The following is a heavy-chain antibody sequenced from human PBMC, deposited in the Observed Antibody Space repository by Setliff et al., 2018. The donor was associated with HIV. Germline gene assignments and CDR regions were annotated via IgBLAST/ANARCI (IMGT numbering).Heavy chain of an antibody. D-gene: IGHD3-9*01. CDR2: IKYDGSEK. J-gene: IGHJ6*02. V-gene: IGHV3-7*01. Sequence: GSLRLSCAASGFTFSSYWMSWVRQAPGKGLEWVANIKYDGSEKYYVGSVEGRFTISRDNAKNSLYLQMNSLRAEDTAVYYCAREPHELRYFDWLLYPAYYYYGMDVWGQGTTVTVSS. CDR3: AREPHELRYFDWLLYPAYYYYGMDV. CDR1: GFTFSSYW.